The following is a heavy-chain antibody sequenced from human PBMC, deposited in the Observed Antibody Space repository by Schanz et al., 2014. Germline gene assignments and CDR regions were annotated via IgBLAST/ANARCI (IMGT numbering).Heavy chain of an antibody. D-gene: IGHD3-10*01. Sequence: EVQLVESGGGLVQPGGSLRLSCAASGFTFSSYCINWVRQAPGKGLEWVANINQDGSEKYYVDSVKGRFTISRDNAKNSLYLQMNSLRAEDTALYYCAKDGIMVQGVIWERYFDSWGQGTLVTVSS. CDR1: GFTFSSYC. J-gene: IGHJ4*02. CDR3: AKDGIMVQGVIWERYFDS. V-gene: IGHV3-7*03. CDR2: INQDGSEK.